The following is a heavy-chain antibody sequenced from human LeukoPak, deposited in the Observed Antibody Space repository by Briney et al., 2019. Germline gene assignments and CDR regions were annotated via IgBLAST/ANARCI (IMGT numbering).Heavy chain of an antibody. V-gene: IGHV4-59*01. CDR3: ARVEPATYYDFWSGYSPGYFDY. CDR2: IYYSGST. J-gene: IGHJ4*02. Sequence: SETLSLTCDFSGDSLSGYYWSWIRQPPGKGLEWIGYIYYSGSTNYNPSLKSRVTISVDTSKNQFSLKLSSVTAADTAVYYCARVEPATYYDFWSGYSPGYFDYWGQGTLVTVSS. CDR1: GDSLSGYY. D-gene: IGHD3-3*01.